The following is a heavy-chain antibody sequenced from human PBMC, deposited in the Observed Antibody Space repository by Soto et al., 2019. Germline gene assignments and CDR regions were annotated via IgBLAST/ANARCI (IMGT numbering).Heavy chain of an antibody. CDR2: IFPSDSET. Sequence: PRESLKISCKGSGHRSAKYWNGWVRQMPGKGLEWMGNIFPSDSETRYSPSFQGQVTISADKSISTAYLQWSSLKASDTAMYYCARHPIGPWGQGTLVTVSS. CDR3: ARHPIGP. CDR1: GHRSAKYW. V-gene: IGHV5-51*01. J-gene: IGHJ5*02.